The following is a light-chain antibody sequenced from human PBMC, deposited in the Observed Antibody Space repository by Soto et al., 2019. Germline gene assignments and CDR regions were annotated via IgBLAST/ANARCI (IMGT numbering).Light chain of an antibody. CDR2: AAS. CDR3: QKYNSPPLT. Sequence: DIQMTQSPSSLSASVGDRVTITCRASQSILTYLNWFQQKPGKAPKLLMYAASSLQGGVPSRFSGSGSGTDFTLTITSLHPEDFATYYCQKYNSPPLTFGGGTKVDI. V-gene: IGKV1-39*01. CDR1: QSILTY. J-gene: IGKJ4*01.